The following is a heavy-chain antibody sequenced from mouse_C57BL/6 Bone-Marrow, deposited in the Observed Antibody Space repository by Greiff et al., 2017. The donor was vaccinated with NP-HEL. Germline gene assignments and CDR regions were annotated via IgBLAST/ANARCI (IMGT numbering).Heavy chain of an antibody. Sequence: VQLQQPGTELVKPGASVKLSCKASGYTFTSYWMHWVKQRPGQGLEWIGNINPSNGGTNYNEKFKSKATLTVDKSSSTAYMQLSSLTSEDSAVYYGARWRVVTTGYAMDDWGQGTSVTVSS. D-gene: IGHD2-2*01. CDR3: ARWRVVTTGYAMDD. CDR1: GYTFTSYW. J-gene: IGHJ4*01. CDR2: INPSNGGT. V-gene: IGHV1-53*01.